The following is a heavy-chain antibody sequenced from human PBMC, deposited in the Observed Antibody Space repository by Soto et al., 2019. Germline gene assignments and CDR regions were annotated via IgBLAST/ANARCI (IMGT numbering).Heavy chain of an antibody. CDR2: VDGGGGA. J-gene: IGHJ4*02. CDR1: GFTFNTYA. Sequence: GGSLRLSCEASGFTFNTYAMTWVRQAPGKGLERVSSVDGGGGAYYAESVKGRFVISRDNHKNVVHLQVNSPTADDTAVYYCAKLKRYNYGIDYWGQGALVTVTS. V-gene: IGHV3-23*01. CDR3: AKLKRYNYGIDY. D-gene: IGHD5-18*01.